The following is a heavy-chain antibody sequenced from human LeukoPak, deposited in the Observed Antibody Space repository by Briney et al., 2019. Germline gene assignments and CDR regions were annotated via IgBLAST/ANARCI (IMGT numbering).Heavy chain of an antibody. Sequence: PGGSLRLSCAASGFTFSSYAMSWVRQAPGKGQEWVSAISGSGGSTYYADSVKGRFTISRDNSKNTLYLQMNSLRAEDTAVYYCTHGRRGYYFDYWGQGTLVTVSS. D-gene: IGHD2-15*01. V-gene: IGHV3-23*01. J-gene: IGHJ4*02. CDR3: THGRRGYYFDY. CDR1: GFTFSSYA. CDR2: ISGSGGST.